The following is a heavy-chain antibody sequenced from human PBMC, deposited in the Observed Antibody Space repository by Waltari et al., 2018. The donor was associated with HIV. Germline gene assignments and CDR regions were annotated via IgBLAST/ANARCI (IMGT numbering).Heavy chain of an antibody. V-gene: IGHV3-9*01. Sequence: EVQLVESGGGLVQPGRSLRLSCAASGFTFDDSAMHWVRQVQGKGLELVSGITWNSGRTGYADAVKGRFISSRDNAKNSLYLQMNSLRVEDTALYYCAKSDIDYGMDVWGQGTTVTVSS. CDR2: ITWNSGRT. J-gene: IGHJ6*02. CDR1: GFTFDDSA. D-gene: IGHD2-15*01. CDR3: AKSDIDYGMDV.